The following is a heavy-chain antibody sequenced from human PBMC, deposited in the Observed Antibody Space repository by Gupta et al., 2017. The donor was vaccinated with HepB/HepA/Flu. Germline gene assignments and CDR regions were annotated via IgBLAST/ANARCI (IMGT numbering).Heavy chain of an antibody. CDR2: ISSSGSTI. D-gene: IGHD3-3*01. Sequence: EVQLVESGGGLVQPGGSLRLSCAASGFTFSSYEMNWVRQAPGKGLEWVSYISSSGSTIYYADSVKGRFTISRDNAKNSLYLQMNSLRAEDTAVYYCARDSNDFWSGSFPFDYWGQGTLVTVSS. V-gene: IGHV3-48*03. J-gene: IGHJ4*02. CDR1: GFTFSSYE. CDR3: ARDSNDFWSGSFPFDY.